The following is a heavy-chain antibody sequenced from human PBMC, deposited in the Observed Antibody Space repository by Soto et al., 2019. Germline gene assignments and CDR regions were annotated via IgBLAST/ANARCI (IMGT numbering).Heavy chain of an antibody. Sequence: QVQLVQSGAEVKKPGASVKVSCKTSGFTFTSYCMHWVRQAPGQGLEWMGIINPSGGGTSYAQKFQGRVTMTRDTSTSTAYMEMSSLRYEDTAMYYCATYYCAREGSSGWPFDYWGQGTLVPVYS. D-gene: IGHD6-19*01. V-gene: IGHV1-46*01. CDR2: INPSGGGT. CDR1: GFTFTSYC. J-gene: IGHJ4*02. CDR3: ATYYCAREGSSGWPFDY.